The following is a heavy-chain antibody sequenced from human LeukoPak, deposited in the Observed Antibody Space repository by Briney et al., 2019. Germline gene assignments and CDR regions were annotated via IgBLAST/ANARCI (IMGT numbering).Heavy chain of an antibody. CDR2: IWYDGSNK. CDR1: GFTFSSYG. CDR3: AKVWGRDSSWYYYMDV. D-gene: IGHD6-13*01. Sequence: GRSLRLSCAASGFTFSSYGMHWVRQAPGKGLEWEAVIWYDGSNKYYADSVKGRFTISRDNSKNTLYLQMNSLRAEDTAVYYCAKVWGRDSSWYYYMDVWGKGSTVTVSS. J-gene: IGHJ6*03. V-gene: IGHV3-33*06.